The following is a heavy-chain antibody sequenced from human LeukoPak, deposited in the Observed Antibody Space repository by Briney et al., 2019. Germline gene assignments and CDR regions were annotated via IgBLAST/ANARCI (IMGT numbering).Heavy chain of an antibody. J-gene: IGHJ5*02. Sequence: SQTLSLTCTVPGGSISSGGYYWSWIRQHPGKGLEWIGYIYYSGSTYYNPSLKSRVTISVDTSKNQFSLKLSSVTAADTAVYYCARVVSRGSYNWFDPWGQGTLVTVSS. CDR1: GGSISSGGYY. CDR3: ARVVSRGSYNWFDP. V-gene: IGHV4-31*03. CDR2: IYYSGST. D-gene: IGHD6-6*01.